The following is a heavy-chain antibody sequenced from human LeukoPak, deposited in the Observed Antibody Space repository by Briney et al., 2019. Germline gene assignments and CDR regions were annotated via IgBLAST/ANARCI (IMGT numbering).Heavy chain of an antibody. Sequence: PSETLSLTCTASGCSISSLTYYWGWIRQPPGRGLEWIASIYYSGTTYYSPSLKSQVTISVNRSNNQFSLRLTSVTAADTAVYFCAGYSSGWSSGGGYWGQGTLVTVSS. CDR1: GCSISSLTYY. D-gene: IGHD6-19*01. CDR2: IYYSGTT. V-gene: IGHV4-39*01. J-gene: IGHJ4*02. CDR3: AGYSSGWSSGGGY.